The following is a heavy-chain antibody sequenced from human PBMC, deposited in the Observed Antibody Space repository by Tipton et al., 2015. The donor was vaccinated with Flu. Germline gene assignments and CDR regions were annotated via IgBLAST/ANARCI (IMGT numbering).Heavy chain of an antibody. CDR2: IHYTGST. J-gene: IGHJ5*02. CDR3: ARGTRAFAP. CDR1: GGSFNSYY. V-gene: IGHV4-59*01. D-gene: IGHD3-3*01. Sequence: TLSLTCTVSGGSFNSYYCSWIRKSPGKGLEWIGYIHYTGSTNYNPSLKSRVTMSVDTSKNQFSLKLSSVTAADTAIYYCARGTRAFAPWGQGTLFTVSS.